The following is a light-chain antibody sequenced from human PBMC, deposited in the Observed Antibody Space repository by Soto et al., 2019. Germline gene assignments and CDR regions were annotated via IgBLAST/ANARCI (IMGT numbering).Light chain of an antibody. CDR1: SSDVGNYNR. CDR2: EVN. J-gene: IGLJ2*01. Sequence: QSVLTQPPSVSGSPGQSVTISCTGTSSDVGNYNRVSWYQQPPGTAPKPIIYEVNNRPSGVPDRFSGSKSGNTASLTISGLQAEDEANYFCSLYTTSTTRVVFGGGTKLTVL. V-gene: IGLV2-18*01. CDR3: SLYTTSTTRVV.